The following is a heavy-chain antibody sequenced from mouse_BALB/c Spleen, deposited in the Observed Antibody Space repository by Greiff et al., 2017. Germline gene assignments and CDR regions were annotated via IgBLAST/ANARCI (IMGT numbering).Heavy chain of an antibody. V-gene: IGHV5-9-3*01. CDR2: ISSGGSYT. CDR3: ARRDYGSSYGY. J-gene: IGHJ2*01. D-gene: IGHD1-1*01. CDR1: GFTFSSYA. Sequence: EVKLVESGGGLVKPGGSLKLSCAASGFTFSSYAMSWVRQTPEKRLEWVATISSGGSYTYYPDSVKGRFTISRDNAKNTLYLQMSSLRSEDTAKYYCARRDYGSSYGYWGQGTTLTVSS.